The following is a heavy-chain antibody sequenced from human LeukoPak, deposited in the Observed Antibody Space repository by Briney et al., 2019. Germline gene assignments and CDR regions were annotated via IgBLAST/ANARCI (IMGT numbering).Heavy chain of an antibody. CDR3: TRELDYYGSGSYYSDY. J-gene: IGHJ4*02. D-gene: IGHD3-10*01. Sequence: GGSLRLSCAASGFTFNSFWMTWVRQAPGKGLEWVANIKEDGSEKYYVDSVKGRFTISRDNAKNSLYLQLNSLRAEDTAVYYCTRELDYYGSGSYYSDYWGQGTLVTVSS. V-gene: IGHV3-7*01. CDR1: GFTFNSFW. CDR2: IKEDGSEK.